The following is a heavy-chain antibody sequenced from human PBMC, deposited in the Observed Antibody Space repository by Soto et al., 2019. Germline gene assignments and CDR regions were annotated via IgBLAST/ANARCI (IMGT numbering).Heavy chain of an antibody. CDR3: TRVKGAVFLSLVDY. J-gene: IGHJ4*02. CDR1: GFTFGDYA. V-gene: IGHV3-49*03. D-gene: IGHD3-3*01. Sequence: GGSLRLSCTASGFTFGDYAMSWFRQAPGKGLEWVGFIRSKAYGGTTEYAASVKGRFTISRDDSKSIAYLQMNSLKTEDTAVYYCTRVKGAVFLSLVDYWGQGTLVTVSS. CDR2: IRSKAYGGTT.